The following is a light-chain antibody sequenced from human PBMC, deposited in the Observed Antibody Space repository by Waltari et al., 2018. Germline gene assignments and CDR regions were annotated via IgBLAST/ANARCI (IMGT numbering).Light chain of an antibody. CDR2: GTF. V-gene: IGKV3-20*01. Sequence: EIVLTQSPGTLSSSPGEGATLSCRTSQTIRTTYFAWYQQNPGQAPTLLIYGTFTRATGIPDRFTGSGSGTHFSLTISSLEPEDFATYYCQQYDISPLTFGGGTKVEIK. CDR3: QQYDISPLT. J-gene: IGKJ4*01. CDR1: QTIRTTY.